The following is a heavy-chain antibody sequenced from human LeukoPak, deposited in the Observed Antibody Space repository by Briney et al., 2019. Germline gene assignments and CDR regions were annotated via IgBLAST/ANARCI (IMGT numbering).Heavy chain of an antibody. CDR3: ARSRIVGAKGFDY. J-gene: IGHJ4*02. V-gene: IGHV4-31*03. D-gene: IGHD1-26*01. Sequence: SETLSLTCTVSGGSISSGGYYWSWIRQHPGKGLEWIGYIYYSGSTYYNPSLKSRVTISVDTSKNQFSLKLSSVTAADTAVYYCARSRIVGAKGFDYWGQGTLVTVSS. CDR1: GGSISSGGYY. CDR2: IYYSGST.